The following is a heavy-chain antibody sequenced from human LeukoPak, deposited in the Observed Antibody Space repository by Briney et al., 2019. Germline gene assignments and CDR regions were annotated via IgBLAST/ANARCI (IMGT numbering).Heavy chain of an antibody. CDR3: AKAPGGLYWFHP. Sequence: GGSLRLSCAASGFTFSSSAMSWVRQAPGKGLEWVSAISGGGGSTFYADSVQGRFTTSRDNSKNTMYLQMNSLRAEDTAVYYCAKAPGGLYWFHPWGQGTLVTVSS. CDR1: GFTFSSSA. J-gene: IGHJ5*02. V-gene: IGHV3-23*01. CDR2: ISGGGGST. D-gene: IGHD2-15*01.